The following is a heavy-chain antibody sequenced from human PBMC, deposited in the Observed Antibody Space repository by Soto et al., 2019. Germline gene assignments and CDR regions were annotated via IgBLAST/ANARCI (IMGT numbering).Heavy chain of an antibody. CDR2: IVVGSGNT. CDR3: AADWGIAAAGTSGAFDI. V-gene: IGHV1-58*01. D-gene: IGHD6-13*01. CDR1: GFTFTSSA. J-gene: IGHJ3*02. Sequence: QMQLVQSGPEVKKPGTSVKVSCKASGFTFTSSAVQWVRQARGQRLEWIGWIVVGSGNTNYAQKFKERVTITRDMSTSTAYMELSSLRSEDTAVYYCAADWGIAAAGTSGAFDIWGQGTMVNVSS.